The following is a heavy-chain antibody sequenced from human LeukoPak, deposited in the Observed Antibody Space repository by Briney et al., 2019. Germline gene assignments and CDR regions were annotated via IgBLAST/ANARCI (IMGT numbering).Heavy chain of an antibody. CDR1: GFTFSDYY. CDR2: ISSSGSTI. J-gene: IGHJ4*02. Sequence: GGSLRLSCAASGFTFSDYYMSWIRQAPGKGLEWVSYISSSGSTIYYADSVKGRFTISRDNAKNSLYLQMNSLRAEDTAVYYCAREGIEGNTATVKGVFDYWGQGTLVTVSS. V-gene: IGHV3-11*01. D-gene: IGHD5-18*01. CDR3: AREGIEGNTATVKGVFDY.